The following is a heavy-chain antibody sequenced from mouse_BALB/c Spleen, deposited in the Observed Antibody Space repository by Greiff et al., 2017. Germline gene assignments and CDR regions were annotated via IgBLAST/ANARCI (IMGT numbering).Heavy chain of an antibody. V-gene: IGHV1-55*01. Sequence: QVHVKQPGAELVKPGASVKMSCKASGYTFTSYWINWVKQRPGQGLEWIGDIYPGRGITNYNEKFKSKATLTLDTSSSTAYMQLSSLTSEDSAVYYCSSGIYYFDYWGQGTTLTVSS. CDR1: GYTFTSYW. J-gene: IGHJ2*01. CDR3: SSGIYYFDY. D-gene: IGHD4-1*01. CDR2: IYPGRGIT.